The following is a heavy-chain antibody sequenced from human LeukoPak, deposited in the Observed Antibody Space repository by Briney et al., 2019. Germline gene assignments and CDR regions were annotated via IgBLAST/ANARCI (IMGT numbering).Heavy chain of an antibody. D-gene: IGHD2-21*02. CDR2: IYYSGST. CDR1: GGSISSSSYY. Sequence: SETLSLTCTVSGGSISSSSYYWGWIRQPPGKGLEWIGSIYYSGSTYYNPSLKSRVTISVDTSENQFSLKLSSVTAADTAVYYCASSYCGGDCYYIWTFDYWGQGTLVTVSS. CDR3: ASSYCGGDCYYIWTFDY. J-gene: IGHJ4*02. V-gene: IGHV4-39*01.